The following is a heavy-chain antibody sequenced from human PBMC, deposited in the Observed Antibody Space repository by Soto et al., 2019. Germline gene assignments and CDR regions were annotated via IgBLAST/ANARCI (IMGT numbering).Heavy chain of an antibody. D-gene: IGHD3-10*01. CDR3: ARVVRGNTKNPSHTDYGMDV. CDR2: IDWDDDE. Sequence: SGPTLVNPTQTLTLTCTFSGFSLTTDGMCVSWTRQPPGKALEWLARIDWDDDEFYTTSLRSRLTISKDTSKNQVVLTMTNMDPVDTGTYYCARVVRGNTKNPSHTDYGMDVWGQGTTVTVSS. V-gene: IGHV2-70*17. J-gene: IGHJ6*02. CDR1: GFSLTTDGMC.